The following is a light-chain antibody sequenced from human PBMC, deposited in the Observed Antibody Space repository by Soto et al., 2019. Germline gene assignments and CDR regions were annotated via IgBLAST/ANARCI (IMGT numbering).Light chain of an antibody. J-gene: IGKJ4*01. CDR3: QQANSFPLT. CDR1: QSISSH. CDR2: AAS. Sequence: DIQMTQSPSSLSASVGDRVTITCRASQSISSHLNWYQHKPGKAPKLLIYAASSLQSGVPSRFSGSGSGTEFTLTISSLQPEDSATYYCQQANSFPLTFGGGTRVEI. V-gene: IGKV1-39*01.